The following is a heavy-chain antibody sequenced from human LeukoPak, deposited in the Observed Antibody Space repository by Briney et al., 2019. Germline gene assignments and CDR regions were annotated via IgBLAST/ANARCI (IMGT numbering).Heavy chain of an antibody. J-gene: IGHJ4*02. V-gene: IGHV3-21*04. CDR2: ITSSSSYI. Sequence: GGALRLSCAASGFTFSSYNMNWVRQAPGKGLEWVSSITSSSSYIYYADSVKGRFTISRDNAKNSLYLQMNSLRAEDTAVYYCAKAGTILLNYDILTGYYNYFDYWGQGTLVTVSS. CDR3: AKAGTILLNYDILTGYYNYFDY. D-gene: IGHD3-9*01. CDR1: GFTFSSYN.